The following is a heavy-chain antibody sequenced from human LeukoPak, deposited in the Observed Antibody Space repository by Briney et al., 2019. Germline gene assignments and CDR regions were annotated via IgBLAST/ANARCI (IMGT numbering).Heavy chain of an antibody. CDR2: ISSSSSYI. J-gene: IGHJ4*02. D-gene: IGHD5-12*01. CDR1: GFSFSTYG. V-gene: IGHV3-21*01. CDR3: ARAVVALDY. Sequence: PGGSLRLSCAASGFSFSTYGIHWVRQAPGKGLEWVSSISSSSSYIYYADSVKGRFTISRDNAKNSLYLQMNSLRAENTVVYYCARAVVALDYWGQGTLVTVSS.